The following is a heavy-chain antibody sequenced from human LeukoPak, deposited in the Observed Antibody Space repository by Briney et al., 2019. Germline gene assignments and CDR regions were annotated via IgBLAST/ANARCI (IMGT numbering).Heavy chain of an antibody. CDR2: MNPNSGNT. V-gene: IGHV1-8*03. D-gene: IGHD3-22*01. Sequence: ASVKVSCKASGYTFTSYGISWVRQAPGQGLEWMGWMNPNSGNTGYAQKFQGRVTITRNTSISTAYMELSSLRSEDTAVYYCARYYYDSSGSLDAFDIWGQGTMVTVSS. CDR1: GYTFTSYG. J-gene: IGHJ3*02. CDR3: ARYYYDSSGSLDAFDI.